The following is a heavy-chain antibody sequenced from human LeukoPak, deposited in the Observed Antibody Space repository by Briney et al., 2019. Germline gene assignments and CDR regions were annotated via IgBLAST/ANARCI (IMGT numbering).Heavy chain of an antibody. V-gene: IGHV4-61*02. CDR1: GGSISSGSYY. J-gene: IGHJ4*02. D-gene: IGHD5-18*01. CDR2: IYSSGST. Sequence: PSETLSLTCTVSGGSISSGSYYWSWIRQPAGKGLEWIGRIYSSGSTNYNPSLKSRVTISVDKSKNQLSLKLISVTAADTAVYYCARDVGTALVTGDYWGQGTLVTVSS. CDR3: ARDVGTALVTGDY.